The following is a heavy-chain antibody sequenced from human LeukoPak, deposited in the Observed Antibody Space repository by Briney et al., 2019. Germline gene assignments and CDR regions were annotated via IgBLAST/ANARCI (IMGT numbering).Heavy chain of an antibody. Sequence: SETLSLTCTVSGGSISSSTYYWGWIRQPPGKGLEWIGYIYYTGSTYCNPSLKSRVTISVNTSKNQFSLKLSSVTAADTAVYYCASMSNDYGDRNVDYWGQGTLVTVSS. CDR3: ASMSNDYGDRNVDY. J-gene: IGHJ4*02. CDR2: IYYTGST. CDR1: GGSISSSTYY. V-gene: IGHV4-39*07. D-gene: IGHD4-17*01.